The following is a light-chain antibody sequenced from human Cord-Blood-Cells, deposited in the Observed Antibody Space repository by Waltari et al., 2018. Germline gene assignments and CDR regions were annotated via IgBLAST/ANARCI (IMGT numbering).Light chain of an antibody. V-gene: IGKV1-39*01. CDR3: QQSYSTPLT. CDR1: QSISRY. J-gene: IGKJ4*01. CDR2: AAS. Sequence: DIQMTQSPSSRSASVGDRVTITGRASQSISRYLNWYQQKPGKAPKRLIYAASSLQSGFPSRCSGSGSATDFTLTISSLQSEEFATYYCQQSYSTPLTFGGGTKVEIK.